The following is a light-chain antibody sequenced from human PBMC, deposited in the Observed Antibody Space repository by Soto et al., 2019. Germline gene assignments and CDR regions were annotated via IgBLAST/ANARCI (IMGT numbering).Light chain of an antibody. Sequence: SYELTQPPSVSVAPGKTASITCRGNNIGGKSVNWYQHKPGQAPVLVIYFDSDRPSGIPERLSGSNSGNTATLTISRVEAGDEADYYCHVWDSLTDDWVFGGGTKVTVL. V-gene: IGLV3-21*04. CDR3: HVWDSLTDDWV. CDR2: FDS. CDR1: NIGGKS. J-gene: IGLJ3*02.